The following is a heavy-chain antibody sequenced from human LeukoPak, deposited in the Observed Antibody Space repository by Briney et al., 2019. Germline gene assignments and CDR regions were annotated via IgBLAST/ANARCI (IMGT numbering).Heavy chain of an antibody. CDR1: GGSISSYY. V-gene: IGHV4-4*07. CDR2: IYTSGST. J-gene: IGHJ6*02. Sequence: SETLSLTCTVSGGSISSYYWSWIRQPAGKGLEWIGRIYTSGSTSYNPSLESRVTISVDMSKNQFSLKLSSVTAADTAVYFCARGSGSGWPPSYYYGMDVWGQGTTVTVSS. D-gene: IGHD6-19*01. CDR3: ARGSGSGWPPSYYYGMDV.